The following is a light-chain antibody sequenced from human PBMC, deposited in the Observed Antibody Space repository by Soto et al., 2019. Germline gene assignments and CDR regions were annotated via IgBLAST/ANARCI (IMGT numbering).Light chain of an antibody. Sequence: EIVLTQSPGTLSLSPGERATLSCRASQSVSSSYLAWYQQKPGQAPRLLIYDASSRATGIADRLSGSGSGTDFTLTISRLEPEDFAVYYCQQYGTSPPWTFGQGTKVDIK. CDR3: QQYGTSPPWT. CDR2: DAS. V-gene: IGKV3-20*01. CDR1: QSVSSSY. J-gene: IGKJ1*01.